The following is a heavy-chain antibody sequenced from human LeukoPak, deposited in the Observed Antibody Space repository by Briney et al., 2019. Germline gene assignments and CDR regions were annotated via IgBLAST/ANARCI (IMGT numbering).Heavy chain of an antibody. CDR3: AREGLVAVVDTGFFYY. J-gene: IGHJ4*02. CDR1: GGSISSYY. D-gene: IGHD6-19*01. V-gene: IGHV4-59*01. CDR2: IYYSGST. Sequence: SETLSLTCTVSGGSISSYYWSWIRQPPGKGLEWIGYIYYSGSTNYNPSLKSRVTISVETSKNQFSLMLSSVTAAHTAVYYCAREGLVAVVDTGFFYYWGQGTLVTVSS.